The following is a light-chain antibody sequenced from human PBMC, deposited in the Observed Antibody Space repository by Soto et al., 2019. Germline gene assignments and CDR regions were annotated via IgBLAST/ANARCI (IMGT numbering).Light chain of an antibody. CDR1: SSDVGGYKY. CDR2: EVN. CDR3: SSYAGINNVGV. Sequence: QSALTQPPSASGSPGQSVTISCTGTSSDVGGYKYVSWYQQHPGNAPKLMIFEVNQRPSGVPDRFSGSKSGNTASLTVSGLQAEDEADYYCSSYAGINNVGVFGTGTKVTVL. V-gene: IGLV2-8*01. J-gene: IGLJ1*01.